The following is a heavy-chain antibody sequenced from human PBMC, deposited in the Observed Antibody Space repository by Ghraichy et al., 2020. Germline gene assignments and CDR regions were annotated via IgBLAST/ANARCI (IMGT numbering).Heavy chain of an antibody. V-gene: IGHV4-39*01. CDR3: ASRTRITIFGVVIMKENWFDP. J-gene: IGHJ5*02. CDR2: IYYSGST. CDR1: GGSISSSSYY. Sequence: TLSLTCTVSGGSISSSSYYWGWIRQPPGKGLEWIGSIYYSGSTYYNPSLKSRVTISVDTSKNQFSLKLSSVTAADTAVYYCASRTRITIFGVVIMKENWFDPWGQGTLVTVSS. D-gene: IGHD3-3*01.